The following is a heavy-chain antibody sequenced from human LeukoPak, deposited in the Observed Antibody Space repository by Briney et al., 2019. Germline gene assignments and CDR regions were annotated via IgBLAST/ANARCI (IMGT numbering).Heavy chain of an antibody. J-gene: IGHJ4*02. CDR3: ARDGPAQMVDFDD. V-gene: IGHV1-2*02. D-gene: IGHD3-10*01. Sequence: PSVKVSCKASGYTFSGTGWYLYWLRQAPGQGLECMGWIYPNNGATGYAQKFQGRVAMTRDTSISTAYMELSRLRPDDTAVYYCARDGPAQMVDFDDWGQGTPVTVSS. CDR2: IYPNNGAT. CDR1: GYTFSGTGWY.